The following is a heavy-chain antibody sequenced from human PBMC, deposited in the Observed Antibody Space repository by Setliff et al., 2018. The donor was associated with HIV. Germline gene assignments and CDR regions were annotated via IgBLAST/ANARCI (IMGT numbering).Heavy chain of an antibody. J-gene: IGHJ4*02. Sequence: SETLSLTCNVSGGSISSGTYYWSWIRQPAGKGLEWIGHTYTSGSTNYNPSLKWRVTISVDPSTNQFSLKLSSVTAADTAVYYCAGEYSSGWYSGHYWGQGTLVTVSS. CDR3: AGEYSSGWYSGHY. CDR1: GGSISSGTYY. CDR2: TYTSGST. V-gene: IGHV4-61*09. D-gene: IGHD6-19*01.